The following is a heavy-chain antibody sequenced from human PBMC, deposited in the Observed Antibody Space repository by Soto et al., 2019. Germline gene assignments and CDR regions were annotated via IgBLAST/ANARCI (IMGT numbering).Heavy chain of an antibody. Sequence: GGSLRLSCKASRGAFGDYWVHWVRQAPGKGLVWVSRINSDGSSTSYADSVKGRFTISRDNAKNTLYLQMNSLRAEDKAVYYCARGTNAAPGLDYWGQGILVTVSS. J-gene: IGHJ4*02. CDR2: INSDGSST. CDR3: ARGTNAAPGLDY. CDR1: RGAFGDYW. D-gene: IGHD1-1*01. V-gene: IGHV3-74*01.